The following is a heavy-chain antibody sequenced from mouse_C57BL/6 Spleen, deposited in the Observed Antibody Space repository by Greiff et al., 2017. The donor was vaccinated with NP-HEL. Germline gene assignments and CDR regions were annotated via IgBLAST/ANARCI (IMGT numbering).Heavy chain of an antibody. D-gene: IGHD1-1*01. CDR1: GYAFSSSW. CDR3: ARGGGITTAFDY. Sequence: QVQLQQSGPELVKPGASEKISCKASGYAFSSSWMNWVKQRPGKGLEWIGRIYPGDGDTNYNGKFKGKATLTADKSSSTAYMQLSSLTSEDSAVYFCARGGGITTAFDYWGQGTTLTVSS. CDR2: IYPGDGDT. V-gene: IGHV1-82*01. J-gene: IGHJ2*01.